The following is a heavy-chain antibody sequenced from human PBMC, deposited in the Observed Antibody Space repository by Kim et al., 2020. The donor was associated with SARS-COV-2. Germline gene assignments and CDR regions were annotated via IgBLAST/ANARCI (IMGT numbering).Heavy chain of an antibody. V-gene: IGHV5-51*01. CDR2: VYPSDSHV. CDR1: GYTFSDYW. CDR3: ARHRRGQIPDY. Sequence: GESLKISRKASGYTFSDYWIGWVRQMPGKGLEWMGFVYPSDSHVRYSPSFQGQVSFAVDKSVNTATLQWRTLKASDTAVYYCARHRRGQIPDYWGRGTLVIGSS. J-gene: IGHJ4*02.